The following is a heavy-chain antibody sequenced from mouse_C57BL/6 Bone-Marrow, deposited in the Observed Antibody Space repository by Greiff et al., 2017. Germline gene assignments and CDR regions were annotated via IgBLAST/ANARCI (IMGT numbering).Heavy chain of an antibody. CDR2: INPNNGGT. V-gene: IGHV1-26*01. D-gene: IGHD2-3*01. CDR3: ARGSGYYSLDFDV. Sequence: EVQLQQSGPELVKPGASVKISCKASGYTFTDYYMNWVKQSHGKSLEWIGDINPNNGGTSYNQKFKGKATLTVDKSSSTAYMELRSLTSEDSAVYYCARGSGYYSLDFDVWGTGTTVTVSS. J-gene: IGHJ1*03. CDR1: GYTFTDYY.